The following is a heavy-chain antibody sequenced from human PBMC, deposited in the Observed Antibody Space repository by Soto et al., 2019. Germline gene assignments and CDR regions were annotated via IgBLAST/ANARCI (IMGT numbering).Heavy chain of an antibody. D-gene: IGHD2-2*01. CDR3: ARERYCISTSCYPGDDYYGMDV. V-gene: IGHV3-74*01. J-gene: IGHJ6*02. CDR2: MNSDGSNT. Sequence: GGSLRLSCAASGFTFSNYWMHWVRQAPGKGLVWISRMNSDGSNTVYADAVKGRFTISRDNAKNSLYLQMNSLRAEDTAVYYCARERYCISTSCYPGDDYYGMDVWGQGTTVTVSS. CDR1: GFTFSNYW.